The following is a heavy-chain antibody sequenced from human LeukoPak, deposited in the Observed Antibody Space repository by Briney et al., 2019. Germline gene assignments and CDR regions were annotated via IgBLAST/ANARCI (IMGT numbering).Heavy chain of an antibody. CDR3: ARGHVSNYVGWFDP. CDR1: GFTFTGDY. V-gene: IGHV3-11*04. J-gene: IGHJ5*02. D-gene: IGHD4-11*01. CDR2: INISSTTI. Sequence: PGGSLRLSCAASGFTFTGDYMSWIRQAPGKGLEGVSYINISSTTIYYADFLGGLFTICRNYAKNSLYLQMNSLRAEDTDVYYCARGHVSNYVGWFDPWGQGTLVTVSS.